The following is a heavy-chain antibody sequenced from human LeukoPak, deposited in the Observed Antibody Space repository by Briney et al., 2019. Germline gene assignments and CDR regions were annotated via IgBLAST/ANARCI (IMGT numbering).Heavy chain of an antibody. J-gene: IGHJ5*02. V-gene: IGHV3-33*01. Sequence: PGRSLRLSCAASGFTFSSYGMHWVRQAPGKGLEWVAVIWYDGSNNYYADSVKGRFTISRDNSKKTLYLQMNSLRAEDTAGYYCARPAAAGNWFDPWGQGTLVTVSS. CDR3: ARPAAAGNWFDP. D-gene: IGHD6-13*01. CDR1: GFTFSSYG. CDR2: IWYDGSNN.